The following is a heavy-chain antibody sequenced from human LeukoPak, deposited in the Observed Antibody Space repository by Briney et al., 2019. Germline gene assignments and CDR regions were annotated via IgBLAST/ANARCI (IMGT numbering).Heavy chain of an antibody. CDR1: GYTFTSYG. CDR2: ISAYSGNT. CDR3: ARDALVLRYSHWFDP. D-gene: IGHD3-9*01. J-gene: IGHJ5*02. V-gene: IGHV1-18*01. Sequence: ASVKVSCKASGYTFTSYGISWVRQAPGQGLEWMGWISAYSGNTNYAQKLQGRVTMTTDTSTSTAYMELRSLRSDDTAVYYCARDALVLRYSHWFDPWGQGTLVTVSS.